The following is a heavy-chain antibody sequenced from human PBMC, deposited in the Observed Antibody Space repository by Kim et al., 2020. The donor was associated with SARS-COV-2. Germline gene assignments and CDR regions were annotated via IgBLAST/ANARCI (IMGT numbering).Heavy chain of an antibody. CDR1: GFTFSNAW. V-gene: IGHV3-15*01. CDR2: IKSKTDGGTT. Sequence: GGSLRLSCAASGFTFSNAWMSWVRQAPGKGLEWVGRIKSKTDGGTTDYAAPVKGRFTISRDDSKNTLYLQMNSLKTEDTAVYYCTTVTYYDILTGYGPPLDFDYWGQGTLVTVSS. J-gene: IGHJ4*02. D-gene: IGHD3-9*01. CDR3: TTVTYYDILTGYGPPLDFDY.